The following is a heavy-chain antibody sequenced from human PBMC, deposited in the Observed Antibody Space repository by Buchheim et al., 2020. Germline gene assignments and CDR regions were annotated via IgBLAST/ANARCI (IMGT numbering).Heavy chain of an antibody. CDR1: GFTVNSNY. V-gene: IGHV3-53*01. CDR2: IYSGGTST. CDR3: ARGRTGFCSSASCFLDY. D-gene: IGHD2-2*01. Sequence: EVQLVESGGGLIQPGGSLRLSCVVSGFTVNSNYMSWVRQAPGKGLEWVSVIYSGGTSTFYADSVKGRFTLSTDSSKNTLYLQMNSLRAEDTAVYFCARGRTGFCSSASCFLDYWGQGTL. J-gene: IGHJ4*02.